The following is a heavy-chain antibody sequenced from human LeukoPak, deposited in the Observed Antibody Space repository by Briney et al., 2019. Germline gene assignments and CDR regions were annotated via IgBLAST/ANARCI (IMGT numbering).Heavy chain of an antibody. J-gene: IGHJ4*02. CDR1: GFTFSSYA. D-gene: IGHD3-3*01. CDR3: ACPPFGVVTPNFDY. CDR2: ISGSGGST. Sequence: SGGSLRLSCAASGFTFSSYAMSWVRQAPGKGLEWVSAISGSGGSTYYADSVKGRFTISRDNSKNTLYLQMNGLRAEDTAVYYCACPPFGVVTPNFDYWGQGTLVTVSS. V-gene: IGHV3-23*01.